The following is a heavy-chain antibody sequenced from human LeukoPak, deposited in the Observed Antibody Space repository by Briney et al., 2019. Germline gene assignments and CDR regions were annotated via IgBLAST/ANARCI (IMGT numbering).Heavy chain of an antibody. V-gene: IGHV1-24*01. CDR1: GYTLIELS. CDR3: ATDSLYYYDSGYYQNDF. D-gene: IGHD3-22*01. J-gene: IGHJ4*02. Sequence: ASVKVSCKVSGYTLIELSIHWVRQAPGRGLEWMGGFGPEDGEAIYAQKFQGRLTMTEDTSTNTVYMELGSLRSEDTAVYYCATDSLYYYDSGYYQNDFWGQGTLVTVSS. CDR2: FGPEDGEA.